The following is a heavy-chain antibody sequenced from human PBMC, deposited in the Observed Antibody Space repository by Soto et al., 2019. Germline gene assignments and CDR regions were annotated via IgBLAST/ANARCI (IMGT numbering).Heavy chain of an antibody. CDR1: GYTFTSYG. CDR2: ISAYNGNT. Sequence: QVQLVQSGAEVKKPGASVKVSCKASGYTFTSYGISWVRQAPGQGLEWMGWISAYNGNTNYAQKLQGRVTMTTDTSTSTAYTELRSLRSDDTAVYYCARVAVYYYGSGSYYIGDFDYWGQGTLVTVSS. D-gene: IGHD3-10*01. CDR3: ARVAVYYYGSGSYYIGDFDY. V-gene: IGHV1-18*01. J-gene: IGHJ4*02.